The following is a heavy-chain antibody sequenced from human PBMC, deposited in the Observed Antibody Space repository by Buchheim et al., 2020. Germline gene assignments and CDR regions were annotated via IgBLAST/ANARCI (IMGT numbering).Heavy chain of an antibody. Sequence: QVQLQESGPGQVKPSETLSLTCTVSGGSISSDYWSWIRQSPGKGLEWIGCIFYRGNTHYNPSLKSRVTISSEKSKNQCSLQLNSVTAADTAVYYCARGSGNSWHLLHWGQGTL. CDR2: IFYRGNT. V-gene: IGHV4-59*01. CDR1: GGSISSDY. D-gene: IGHD6-13*01. CDR3: ARGSGNSWHLLH. J-gene: IGHJ1*01.